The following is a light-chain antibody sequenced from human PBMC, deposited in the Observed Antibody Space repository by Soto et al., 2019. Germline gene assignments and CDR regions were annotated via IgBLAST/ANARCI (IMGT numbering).Light chain of an antibody. CDR2: GAS. V-gene: IGKV3-20*01. CDR3: QQFGSSPRS. Sequence: EIVLTQSTDTLSLSPGERATLSCRASQSVGTYFAWFQQKPGQAPRLLIYGASSRATGIPDRFSGSGSGTDFTLTISRLQPEDFAVYYGQQFGSSPRSFGGGTKVQIK. CDR1: QSVGTY. J-gene: IGKJ4*01.